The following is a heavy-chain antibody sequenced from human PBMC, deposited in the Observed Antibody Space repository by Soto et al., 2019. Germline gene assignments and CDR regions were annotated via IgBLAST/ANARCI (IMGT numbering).Heavy chain of an antibody. Sequence: PSETLSLTCTVSGGSVTNSSYYWRCIRQPPGKGLEWIGSIYYSGRTYYNPSFKSRVTISIDTSKNQFSLKLSSVTATDTAVYYCARQRTTVVTQAYFDHWGQGALVTVSS. J-gene: IGHJ4*02. V-gene: IGHV4-39*01. D-gene: IGHD2-21*02. CDR2: IYYSGRT. CDR1: GGSVTNSSYY. CDR3: ARQRTTVVTQAYFDH.